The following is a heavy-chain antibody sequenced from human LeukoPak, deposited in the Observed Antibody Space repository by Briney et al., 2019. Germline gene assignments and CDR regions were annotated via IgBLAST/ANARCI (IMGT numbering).Heavy chain of an antibody. J-gene: IGHJ4*02. CDR2: IDERSTV. Sequence: GGSLRLSCAASGFTFSSLPMNWVRQAPRKGLEWVAHIDERSTVNYADSVKGRFTISRDNAKNPLYLQMNSLRAEDTAVYYCATGQGEGFYSQFIFDYWGQGTLVTVSS. V-gene: IGHV3-48*04. CDR1: GFTFSSLP. CDR3: ATGQGEGFYSQFIFDY. D-gene: IGHD3-22*01.